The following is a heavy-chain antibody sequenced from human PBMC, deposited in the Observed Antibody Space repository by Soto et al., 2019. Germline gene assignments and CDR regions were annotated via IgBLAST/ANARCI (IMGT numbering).Heavy chain of an antibody. CDR2: IYYSGST. J-gene: IGHJ4*02. V-gene: IGHV4-59*12. CDR1: GGSISSYY. CDR3: AREYLEGPSEAY. Sequence: PSETLSLTCTVSGGSISSYYWSWIRQPPGKGLEWIGYIYYSGSTNYNPSLKSRVTISVDTSKNQFSLKLSSVTAADTAVYYCAREYLEGPSEAYWGQGTLVTVSS.